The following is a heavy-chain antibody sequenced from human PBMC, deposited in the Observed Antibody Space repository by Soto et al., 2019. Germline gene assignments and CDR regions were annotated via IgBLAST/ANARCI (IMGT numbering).Heavy chain of an antibody. CDR2: IIPIFGAL. Sequence: SVKVSCKTSGCTFDNYAINWVRQAPGQGLEWMGGIIPIFGALNYAQKFQVRVTITADKSTSTAYMELGSLTSEDTAVYYCARRAVAPAPIGYFHYHMDVWGQGTTVTVSS. V-gene: IGHV1-69*06. CDR1: GCTFDNYA. D-gene: IGHD2-2*02. J-gene: IGHJ6*02. CDR3: ARRAVAPAPIGYFHYHMDV.